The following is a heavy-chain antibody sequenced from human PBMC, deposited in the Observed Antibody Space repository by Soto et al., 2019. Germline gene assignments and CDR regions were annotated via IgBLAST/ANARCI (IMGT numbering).Heavy chain of an antibody. D-gene: IGHD3-16*01. CDR1: GFSLNTRALG. J-gene: IGHJ3*01. Sequence: QITLKESGPTLVNPTQTLTLTCTFSGFSLNTRALGVGWFRQPPGKALEWLSLIYWNDDKRYSPSLQNRLTITNDTTKNHVVLTTTNTEPVDTATYFYAHSHDLRGFDVWGHGTIVTVSS. CDR2: IYWNDDK. V-gene: IGHV2-5*01. CDR3: AHSHDLRGFDV.